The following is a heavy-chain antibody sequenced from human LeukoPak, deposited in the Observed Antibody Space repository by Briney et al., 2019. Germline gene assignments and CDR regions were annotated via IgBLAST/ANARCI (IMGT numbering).Heavy chain of an antibody. J-gene: IGHJ4*02. Sequence: GGSLRLSCAASGFTFSSYAMHWVRQAPGKGLEWVAVISYDGSNKYYADSVRGRFTISRDNSKNTLYLQMNSLRAEDTAVYYCARAFEGDNLDYWGQGTLVTVSS. D-gene: IGHD3-9*01. CDR3: ARAFEGDNLDY. V-gene: IGHV3-30*04. CDR1: GFTFSSYA. CDR2: ISYDGSNK.